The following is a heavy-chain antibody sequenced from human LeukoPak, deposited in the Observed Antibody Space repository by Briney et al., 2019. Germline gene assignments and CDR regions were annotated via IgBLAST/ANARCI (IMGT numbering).Heavy chain of an antibody. CDR2: SNSDGSST. CDR3: ARMGVVAATPGFDY. J-gene: IGHJ4*02. V-gene: IGHV3-74*01. Sequence: GGSLRLSCAASGFIFSNYWMHWVRQAPGKGLVWVSRSNSDGSSTSYADSVKGRFTISRDNAKNTLYLQMNSLRAEDTAVHYCARMGVVAATPGFDYWGQGTLVTVSS. D-gene: IGHD2-15*01. CDR1: GFIFSNYW.